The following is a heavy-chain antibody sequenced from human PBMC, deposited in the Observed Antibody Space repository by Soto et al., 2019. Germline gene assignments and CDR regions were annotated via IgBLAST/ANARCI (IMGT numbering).Heavy chain of an antibody. D-gene: IGHD6-19*01. V-gene: IGHV4-4*07. CDR3: ARGHSSGWPTNWFDP. J-gene: IGHJ5*02. CDR1: CGSITSDY. Sequence: PSETLSLTCTVSCGSITSDYWSWIRQPSGKGLEWLGRIYFSGSFNYNPSLKGRVTMSIERSKNQVSLNLRSVTAADTAVYYCARGHSSGWPTNWFDPWGQGPLVTVSS. CDR2: IYFSGSF.